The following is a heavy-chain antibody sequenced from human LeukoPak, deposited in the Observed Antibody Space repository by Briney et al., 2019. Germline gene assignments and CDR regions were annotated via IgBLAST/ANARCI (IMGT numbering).Heavy chain of an antibody. Sequence: PGGSLRLSCAASGSTFSSYAMHWVRQAPGKGLEWVAVISYDGSDKYYADSVKGRFTISRDNSKNTLYLQMNSLRAEDTAVYYCARDPRWLAYCGGDCYPTYFDYWGQGTLVTVSS. CDR3: ARDPRWLAYCGGDCYPTYFDY. CDR2: ISYDGSDK. V-gene: IGHV3-30-3*01. CDR1: GSTFSSYA. J-gene: IGHJ4*02. D-gene: IGHD2-21*02.